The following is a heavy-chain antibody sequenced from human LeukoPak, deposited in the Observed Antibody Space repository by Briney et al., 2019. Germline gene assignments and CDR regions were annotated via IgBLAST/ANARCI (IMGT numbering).Heavy chain of an antibody. V-gene: IGHV4-4*07. J-gene: IGHJ6*03. CDR1: GGSLSSYY. D-gene: IGHD2-2*01. CDR2: VYTSGST. Sequence: SETLSLTCTDSGGSLSSYYWSWIRQPAGKGLEWIGRVYTSGSTNYNPSLKSRVTMSIDTSKNQFSLEVSSVTAADTAVYYCARAPGYCSTTSCEYYYYMDVWGKGTTVTVSS. CDR3: ARAPGYCSTTSCEYYYYMDV.